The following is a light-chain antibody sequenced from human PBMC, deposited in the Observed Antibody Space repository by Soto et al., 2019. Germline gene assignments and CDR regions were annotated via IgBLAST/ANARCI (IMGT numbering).Light chain of an antibody. CDR2: SDA. CDR3: AAWDDSLSGPV. V-gene: IGLV1-47*01. Sequence: QPVLTQPPSASGTPGQRVTISCSGSSPNIGSNYVYWYQQLPGTAPKPLIYSDAQRPSGVPDRISGSKSGTSASLAIRGLRSEDEGDYYCAAWDDSLSGPVFGGGTKLTVL. CDR1: SPNIGSNY. J-gene: IGLJ3*02.